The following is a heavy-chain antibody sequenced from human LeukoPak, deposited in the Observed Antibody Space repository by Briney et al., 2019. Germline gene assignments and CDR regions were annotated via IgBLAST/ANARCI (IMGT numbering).Heavy chain of an antibody. V-gene: IGHV4-59*01. Sequence: SETLSLTCTVSGDSISSSFWNWIRQPPGQRLEWIGNIYYSGSTNYNPALKSRVTFSVDTTKNQVSLKLSSATAADTAVYYCARDPHYDFWSGHFDYWGQGTLVTVSS. CDR3: ARDPHYDFWSGHFDY. CDR2: IYYSGST. CDR1: GDSISSSF. J-gene: IGHJ4*02. D-gene: IGHD3-3*01.